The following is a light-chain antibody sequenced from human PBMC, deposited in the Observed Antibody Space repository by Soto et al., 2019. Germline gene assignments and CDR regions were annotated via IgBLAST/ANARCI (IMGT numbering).Light chain of an antibody. J-gene: IGLJ1*01. Sequence: QSVLTQPASVSVSPGQSITISCTGTSSDIGSYNLVSWYQQHPGEAPKLMIYEVSERPSGVSSRFSASKSGNTASLTISGLQAEDEAEYYCCSYAGSRTYYVFGTGTKVTVL. CDR2: EVS. V-gene: IGLV2-23*02. CDR3: CSYAGSRTYYV. CDR1: SSDIGSYNL.